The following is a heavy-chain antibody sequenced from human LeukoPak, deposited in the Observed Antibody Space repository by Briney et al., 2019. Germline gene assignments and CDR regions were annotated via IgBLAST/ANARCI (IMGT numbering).Heavy chain of an antibody. J-gene: IGHJ4*02. CDR1: GDSITYFY. CDR2: FSSSGST. D-gene: IGHD6-19*01. Sequence: PSETLSLTCSVSGDSITYFYWSWIRQAAGKGLEWIGRFSSSGSTDYNASLKSRVTMSVDTSKNQFSLKLSSVTAADTAVYYCARPGYSSGWSSFDYWGQGTLVTVSS. CDR3: ARPGYSSGWSSFDY. V-gene: IGHV4-4*07.